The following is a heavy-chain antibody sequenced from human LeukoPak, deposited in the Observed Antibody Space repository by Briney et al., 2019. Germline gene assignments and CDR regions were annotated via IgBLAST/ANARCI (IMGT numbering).Heavy chain of an antibody. CDR1: GFTFASYA. CDR2: ISGSGGST. CDR3: ARDSGIYDSSGYYGLSYYGMDV. Sequence: GGSLRLSCAASGFTFASYAMTWVRQAPGKGLEWFSAISGSGGSTYYADSVKGRFTTSRDNYKNTLYLQMNSLRAEDTAVYYCARDSGIYDSSGYYGLSYYGMDVWGQGTTVTVSS. J-gene: IGHJ6*02. D-gene: IGHD3-22*01. V-gene: IGHV3-23*01.